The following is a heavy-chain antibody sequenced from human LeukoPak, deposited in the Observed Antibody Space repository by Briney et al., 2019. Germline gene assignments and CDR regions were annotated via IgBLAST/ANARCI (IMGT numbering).Heavy chain of an antibody. CDR2: INPNSGGT. J-gene: IGHJ6*02. V-gene: IGHV1-2*02. CDR1: GYTFTGYY. CDR3: ARDREYCSSTSCSHGMDV. Sequence: ASVKVSCKASGYTFTGYYMHWVRQAPGQGLEWMGWINPNSGGTNYAQKFQGRVTMTRDTSISTAYMELSRLRSEDTAVYYCARDREYCSSTSCSHGMDVWGQGTTVTVSS. D-gene: IGHD2-2*01.